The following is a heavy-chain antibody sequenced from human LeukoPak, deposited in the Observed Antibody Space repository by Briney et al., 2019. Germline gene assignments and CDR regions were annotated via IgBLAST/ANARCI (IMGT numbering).Heavy chain of an antibody. CDR2: IKQDGSER. Sequence: GGSLRLSCEASGFSMSVYWMSWVRQAPGKGLEWVANIKQDGSERNYVDSVKGQFTISRDNAKKSLYLQINSLRAEDTAVYYCARDWGAYYHFFDDLGQGTLVTVSS. D-gene: IGHD3-22*01. CDR1: GFSMSVYW. V-gene: IGHV3-7*01. CDR3: ARDWGAYYHFFDD. J-gene: IGHJ4*02.